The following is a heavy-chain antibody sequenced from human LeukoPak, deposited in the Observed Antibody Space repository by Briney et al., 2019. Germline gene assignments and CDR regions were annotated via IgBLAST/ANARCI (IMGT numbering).Heavy chain of an antibody. CDR2: IYPGDSDT. Sequence: GESLQISCKGSGYNFTSYWIGWVRQMPGKGLEWMGIIYPGDSDTRYSPSFQGQVTISADKSISTAYLQWSSLKASDTAMYYCARHHCSSTSCYPDIWGQGTMVTVSS. CDR3: ARHHCSSTSCYPDI. J-gene: IGHJ3*02. CDR1: GYNFTSYW. D-gene: IGHD2-2*01. V-gene: IGHV5-51*01.